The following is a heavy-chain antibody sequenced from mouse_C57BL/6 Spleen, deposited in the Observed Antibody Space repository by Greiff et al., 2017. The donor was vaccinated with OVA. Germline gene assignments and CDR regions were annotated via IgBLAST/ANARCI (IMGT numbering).Heavy chain of an antibody. CDR3: ARRDGSSYWFAY. CDR1: GYTFTSYW. CDR2: IDPSDSYT. V-gene: IGHV1-50*01. Sequence: QVQLQQPGAELVKPGASVKLSCKASGYTFTSYWMQWVKQRPGQGLEWIGEIDPSDSYTNYNQKFKGKATVTVDTSSSTAYMQLSSLTSEDSAVYYCARRDGSSYWFAYWGQGTLVTVSA. J-gene: IGHJ3*01. D-gene: IGHD1-1*01.